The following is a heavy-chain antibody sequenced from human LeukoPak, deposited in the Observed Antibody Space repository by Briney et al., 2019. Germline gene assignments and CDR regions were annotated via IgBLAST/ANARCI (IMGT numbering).Heavy chain of an antibody. V-gene: IGHV1-2*02. CDR1: GYTFTGYY. Sequence: ASVKVSCKASGYTFTGYYMHWVRQAPGQGLEWMGWINPNSGGTNYAQKFQGRVTMTRDTSISTAYMELSRLRSDDTAVYYCARGPTIFEYYFDYWGQGTLVTVSS. D-gene: IGHD3-3*01. CDR3: ARGPTIFEYYFDY. CDR2: INPNSGGT. J-gene: IGHJ4*02.